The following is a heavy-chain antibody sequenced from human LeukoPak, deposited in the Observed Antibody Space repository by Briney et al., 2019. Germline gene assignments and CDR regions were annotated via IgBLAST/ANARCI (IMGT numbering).Heavy chain of an antibody. CDR1: GGSISSYY. J-gene: IGHJ4*02. V-gene: IGHV4-59*12. CDR2: IYYSGST. Sequence: PSETLSLTCTVSGGSISSYYWSWIRQPPGKGLEWIGYIYYSGSTYYNPSLRSRVTISVDTSKNQFSLKLSSVTAADTAVYYCARDEGFDYWGQGTLVTVSS. CDR3: ARDEGFDY.